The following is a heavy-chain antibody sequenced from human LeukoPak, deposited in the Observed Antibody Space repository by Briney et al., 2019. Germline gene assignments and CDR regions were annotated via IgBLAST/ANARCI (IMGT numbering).Heavy chain of an antibody. CDR3: ARDGWFGELFWFDP. J-gene: IGHJ5*02. D-gene: IGHD3-10*01. CDR1: GRSISSGDYY. CDR2: IYYSGST. Sequence: QTSETLSLTCTVSGRSISSGDYYWSWLRQPPGTGLEWISYIYYSGSTYYNPSLKSRVTISVDTSKNQFSLKLSSVTAADTAVYYCARDGWFGELFWFDPWGQGTLVTVSS. V-gene: IGHV4-30-4*01.